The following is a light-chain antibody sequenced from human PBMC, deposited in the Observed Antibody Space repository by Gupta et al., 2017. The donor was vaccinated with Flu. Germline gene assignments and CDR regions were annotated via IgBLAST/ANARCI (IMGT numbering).Light chain of an antibody. CDR1: RSVLSTSNNKNF. Sequence: VSLGERATLNCKSNRSVLSTSNNKNFLAWFQHKLGQPPRLLIHSASTREVGVPSRFSGGGSGTDFTLTINSLQTEDVAIYYCQQYYSTSTFGPGTRLEMK. V-gene: IGKV4-1*01. CDR2: SAS. CDR3: QQYYSTST. J-gene: IGKJ5*01.